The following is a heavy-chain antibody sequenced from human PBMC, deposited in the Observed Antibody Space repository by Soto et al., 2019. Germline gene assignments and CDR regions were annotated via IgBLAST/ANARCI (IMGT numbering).Heavy chain of an antibody. CDR2: IYPTEPN. CDR3: VRAPPGPCPGRVL. D-gene: IGHD2-15*01. Sequence: SETLTLTCTVSGGSISRGGYSWSWIRPSPEKGLEGIGCIYPTEPNYYHPSLKSRVTISVDASRNQFPQNLTSETAADTAVYYCVRAPPGPCPGRVLRGEGT. CDR1: GGSISRGGYS. V-gene: IGHV4-30-2*06. J-gene: IGHJ4*03.